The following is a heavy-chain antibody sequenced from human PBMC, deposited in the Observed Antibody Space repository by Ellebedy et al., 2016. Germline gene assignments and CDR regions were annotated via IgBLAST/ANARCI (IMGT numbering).Heavy chain of an antibody. D-gene: IGHD3-3*02. CDR2: IVFSGTAT. Sequence: GGSLRLXCAASGFTFNIAGMTWVRQAPGKGLEWVATIVFSGTATYYSDSVKGRFIISRDNAKNSLFLQMDSLRVEDTAVYYCVRDMAFSAVDIWGQGTTVTVSS. V-gene: IGHV3-21*01. J-gene: IGHJ3*02. CDR3: VRDMAFSAVDI. CDR1: GFTFNIAG.